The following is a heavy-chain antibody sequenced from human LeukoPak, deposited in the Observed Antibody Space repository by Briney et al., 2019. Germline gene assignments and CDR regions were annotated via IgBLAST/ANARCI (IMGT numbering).Heavy chain of an antibody. D-gene: IGHD2-15*01. CDR2: IYTSGST. CDR3: ARGTTVVVAAMEGKDYYYYYMDV. V-gene: IGHV4-4*07. CDR1: GGSISSYY. J-gene: IGHJ6*03. Sequence: SETLSLTCTVPGGSISSYYWSWIRQPAGKGLEWIGRIYTSGSTNYNPSLKSRVTMSVDTSKNQFSLKLSSVTAADTAVYYCARGTTVVVAAMEGKDYYYYYMDVWGKGTTVTISS.